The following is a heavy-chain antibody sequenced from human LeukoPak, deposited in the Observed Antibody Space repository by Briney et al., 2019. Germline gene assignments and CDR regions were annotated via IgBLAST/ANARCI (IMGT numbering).Heavy chain of an antibody. CDR3: AKDGYYGSGPPDY. CDR1: GFTFSSYA. V-gene: IGHV3-23*01. Sequence: GGSLRLSCAASGFTFSSYAMSWVRQAPGKGLECVSAISGSGGSTYYADSVKGRFTISRDNSKNTLYLQMNSLRAEDTAVYYCAKDGYYGSGPPDYWGQGTLVTVSS. J-gene: IGHJ4*02. CDR2: ISGSGGST. D-gene: IGHD3-10*01.